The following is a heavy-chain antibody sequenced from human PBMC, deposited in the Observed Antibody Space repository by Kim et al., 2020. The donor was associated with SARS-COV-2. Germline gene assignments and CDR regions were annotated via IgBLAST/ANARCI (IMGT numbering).Heavy chain of an antibody. V-gene: IGHV4-34*01. Sequence: SNPSLKSGVTISVDTSKHQFSLKLSSVTAADTAVYYCARALVRGIYGMDVWGQGTTVTVSS. J-gene: IGHJ6*02. D-gene: IGHD3-10*01. CDR3: ARALVRGIYGMDV.